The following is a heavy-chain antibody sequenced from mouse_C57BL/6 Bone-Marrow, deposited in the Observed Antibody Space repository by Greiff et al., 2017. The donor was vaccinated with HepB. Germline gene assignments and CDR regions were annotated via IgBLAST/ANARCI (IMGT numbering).Heavy chain of an antibody. Sequence: EVKLMESGGGLVQPGGSMKLSCVASGFTFSNYWMNWVRQSPEKGLEWVAQIRLKSDNYATHYAESVKGRFTISRDDSKSSVYLQMNNLRAEDTGIYYCTDYYGPRVWGQGTSVTVSS. V-gene: IGHV6-3*01. D-gene: IGHD1-1*01. CDR3: TDYYGPRV. CDR1: GFTFSNYW. CDR2: IRLKSDNYAT. J-gene: IGHJ4*01.